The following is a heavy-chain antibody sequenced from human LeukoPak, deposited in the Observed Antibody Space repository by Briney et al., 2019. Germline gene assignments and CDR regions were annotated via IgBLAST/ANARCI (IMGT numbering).Heavy chain of an antibody. CDR1: GGSISSSSYY. V-gene: IGHV4-39*07. CDR2: IYYSGST. J-gene: IGHJ4*02. Sequence: SETLSLTCTVSGGSISSSSYYWGWIRQPPGKGLEWIGSIYYSGSTYYNPSLKSRVTMSVDTSKNQFSLKLSSVTAADTAVYYCARGPLLDYWGQGTLVTVSS. CDR3: ARGPLLDY.